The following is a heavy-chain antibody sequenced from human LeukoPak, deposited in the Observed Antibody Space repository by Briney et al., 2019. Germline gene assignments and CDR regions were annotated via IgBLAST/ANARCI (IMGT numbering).Heavy chain of an antibody. J-gene: IGHJ5*02. V-gene: IGHV4-4*07. D-gene: IGHD3-10*01. CDR1: GDSIRSYY. CDR3: ARAGPWQIDP. Sequence: SETLSLTCTVSGDSIRSYYWSWIRQPAGKGLEWIGRIYTSGNTNYNPSLTSRVTMSVDTSNNQFSLKLRSVTAADTAVYYCARAGPWQIDPWGQGTLVTVSS. CDR2: IYTSGNT.